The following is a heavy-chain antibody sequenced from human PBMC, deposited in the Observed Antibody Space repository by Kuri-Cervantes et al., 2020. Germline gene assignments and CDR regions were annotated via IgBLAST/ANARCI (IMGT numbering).Heavy chain of an antibody. J-gene: IGHJ4*02. CDR2: INPNSGGT. V-gene: IGHV1-2*02. D-gene: IGHD4-17*01. CDR1: GYTFTGYY. Sequence: ASVKVSCKASGYTFTGYYMHWVRQAPGQGLEWMGWINPNSGGTNYAQKFQGRVTMTRDTSISTAYMELSSLRSNDTAVYYCASRDQLYGDYGYWGQGTLVTVSS. CDR3: ASRDQLYGDYGY.